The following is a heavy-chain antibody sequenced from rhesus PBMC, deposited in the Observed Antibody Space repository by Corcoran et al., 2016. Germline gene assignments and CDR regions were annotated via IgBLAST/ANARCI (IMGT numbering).Heavy chain of an antibody. D-gene: IGHD2-15*01. CDR1: GYSISSGYG. CDR3: ARRRIGNYFYY. Sequence: QVQLQESGPGLVKPSETLSLTCAVSGYSISSGYGWSWIRQPPGKGLEWIGYIGCSRGSTNYNPSRKSRVTISKDTSKNQFSLKLSSGTAADPAVYDCARRRIGNYFYYWGQGVLVTVSS. J-gene: IGHJ4*01. V-gene: IGHV4-127*01. CDR2: IGCSRGST.